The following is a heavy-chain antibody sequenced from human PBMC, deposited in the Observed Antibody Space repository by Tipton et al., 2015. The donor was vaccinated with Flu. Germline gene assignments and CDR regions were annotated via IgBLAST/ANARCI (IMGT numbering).Heavy chain of an antibody. Sequence: LRLSCTVSGYFISSGYYWGWIRRSPGTGLQWIATIIQSGNAYYNPSLRSRVTISVDTTKNLFSLNLSSVTATDTAVYYCARALNSGREYTFDIWGRGTVVTVSS. D-gene: IGHD1-26*01. CDR2: IIQSGNA. CDR3: ARALNSGREYTFDI. V-gene: IGHV4-38-2*02. J-gene: IGHJ3*02. CDR1: GYFISSGYY.